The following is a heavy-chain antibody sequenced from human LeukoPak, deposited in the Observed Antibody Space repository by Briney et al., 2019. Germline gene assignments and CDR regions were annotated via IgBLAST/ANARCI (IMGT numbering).Heavy chain of an antibody. V-gene: IGHV3-7*01. D-gene: IGHD1-7*01. CDR2: IKQDGSEK. CDR1: GFTFSTYW. CDR3: AKDRVVYNWNYAYYFDD. Sequence: GGSLRLSCAASGFTFSTYWMTWVRQAPGKGLEWVANIKQDGSEKYYVDSVKGRFTISRDNSKNTLYLQMNGLRAEDTAVYYCAKDRVVYNWNYAYYFDDWGQGTLVTVSS. J-gene: IGHJ4*02.